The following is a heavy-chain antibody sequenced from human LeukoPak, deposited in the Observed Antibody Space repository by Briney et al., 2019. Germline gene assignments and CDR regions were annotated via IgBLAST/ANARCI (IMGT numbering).Heavy chain of an antibody. Sequence: SQTLSLTCAVSGGSISSGGYSWSWIRQPPGKGLEWIGYIYHSGSTYYNPSLKSRVTIPVDRSKDQFSLKLSSVTAADTAVYYCARFSDYGDYLGAFDIWGQGTMVTVSS. CDR1: GGSISSGGYS. CDR3: ARFSDYGDYLGAFDI. V-gene: IGHV4-30-2*01. J-gene: IGHJ3*02. D-gene: IGHD4-17*01. CDR2: IYHSGST.